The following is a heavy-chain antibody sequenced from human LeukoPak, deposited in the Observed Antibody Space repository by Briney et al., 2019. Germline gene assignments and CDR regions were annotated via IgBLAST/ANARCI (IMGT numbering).Heavy chain of an antibody. D-gene: IGHD1-26*01. CDR3: ARHEWGPYGAFDI. CDR1: GFTLDDYT. Sequence: GGSLRLSCAASGFTLDDYTMHWVRHAPGKGLEWVSLISWDGGSTYYADSVKGRFTISRDNSKNSQYLQMNSLRTEDTALYYCARHEWGPYGAFDIWGQGTMVTVSS. J-gene: IGHJ3*02. CDR2: ISWDGGST. V-gene: IGHV3-43*01.